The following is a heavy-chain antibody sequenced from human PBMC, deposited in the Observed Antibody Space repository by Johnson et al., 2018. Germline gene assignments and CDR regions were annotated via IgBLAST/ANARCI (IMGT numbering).Heavy chain of an antibody. J-gene: IGHJ1*01. CDR3: AKDGGLWGSQSFHH. D-gene: IGHD2-21*01. CDR1: GFTFDDYA. Sequence: VQLVESGGGLVQPGRSLRLSCAASGFTFDDYAMHWVRQAPGKGLEWVSGVTLNSGSIAYADSVKGRFTISRDNAKKSLYLKMNSLRPEDPALYSCAKDGGLWGSQSFHHWGQGTLVIVSA. V-gene: IGHV3-9*01. CDR2: VTLNSGSI.